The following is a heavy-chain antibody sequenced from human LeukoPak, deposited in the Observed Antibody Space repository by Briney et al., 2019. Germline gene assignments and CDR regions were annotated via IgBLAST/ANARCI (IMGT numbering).Heavy chain of an antibody. D-gene: IGHD3-10*01. V-gene: IGHV1-69*13. J-gene: IGHJ4*02. CDR1: GGTLSSYA. CDR3: ARSSYGSGSNDY. Sequence: SVTVSCKASGGTLSSYAISWVRQAPGQGLEWMGGIIPIFGTANYAQKFQGRVTITADESTSTAYMELSSLRSEDTAVYYCARSSYGSGSNDYWGQGTLVTVSS. CDR2: IIPIFGTA.